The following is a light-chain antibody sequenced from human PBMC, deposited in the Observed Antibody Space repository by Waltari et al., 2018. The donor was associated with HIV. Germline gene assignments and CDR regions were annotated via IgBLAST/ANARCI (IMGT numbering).Light chain of an antibody. J-gene: IGLJ3*02. Sequence: HSALTQPASVSGSPGQSITISCTGPTSDFDTFDFVSWYQQSPGRAPKLIIFEVYFRPSGVSQRCSGSKAGDTASLTISALRAEDEADYFCSSYSARGFVAFGGGTKVTVL. V-gene: IGLV2-14*01. CDR3: SSYSARGFVA. CDR2: EVY. CDR1: TSDFDTFDF.